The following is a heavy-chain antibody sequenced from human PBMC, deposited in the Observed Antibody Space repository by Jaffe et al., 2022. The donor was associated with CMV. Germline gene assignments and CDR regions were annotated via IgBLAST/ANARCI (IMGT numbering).Heavy chain of an antibody. Sequence: EVQLVESGGGLIQPGGSLRLSCAASGFSVSSNYMSWVRQAPGKGLEWVSVIYTGGNTYYADSVKGRFTISRDNSKNTLYLQMDSLRVDDTAVYYCARDVYCGGGTCYSYYWGQGTRVTVSS. J-gene: IGHJ4*02. CDR2: IYTGGNT. V-gene: IGHV3-53*01. CDR1: GFSVSSNY. CDR3: ARDVYCGGGTCYSYY. D-gene: IGHD2-15*01.